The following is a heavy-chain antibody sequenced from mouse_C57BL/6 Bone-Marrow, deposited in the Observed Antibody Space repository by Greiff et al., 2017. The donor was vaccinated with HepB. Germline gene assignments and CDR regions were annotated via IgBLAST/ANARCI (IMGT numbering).Heavy chain of an antibody. J-gene: IGHJ2*01. CDR3: ARSTTRRVFDD. D-gene: IGHD1-1*01. CDR2: IHPNSGST. V-gene: IGHV1-64*01. Sequence: QVQLQQPGAELVKPGASVKLSCKASGYTFTSYWMHWVKQRPGQGLEWIGMIHPNSGSTNYNEKFKSKATLTVDKSSSTAYMQLSSLTSEDSAVYYCARSTTRRVFDDWGQGTTLTVSS. CDR1: GYTFTSYW.